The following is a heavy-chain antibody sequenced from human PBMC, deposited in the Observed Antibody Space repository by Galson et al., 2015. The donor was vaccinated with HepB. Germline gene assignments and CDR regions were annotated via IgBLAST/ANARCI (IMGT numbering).Heavy chain of an antibody. D-gene: IGHD3-10*01. V-gene: IGHV1-69*13. Sequence: SVKVSCKASGGTFSSYAISWVRQAPGQGLEWMGGIIPIFGTANYAQKFQGRVTITADESTSTAYMELSSLRSEDTAVYYCARAGWRDRGYYYYYMDVWGKGTTVTVSS. CDR2: IIPIFGTA. CDR1: GGTFSSYA. CDR3: ARAGWRDRGYYYYYMDV. J-gene: IGHJ6*03.